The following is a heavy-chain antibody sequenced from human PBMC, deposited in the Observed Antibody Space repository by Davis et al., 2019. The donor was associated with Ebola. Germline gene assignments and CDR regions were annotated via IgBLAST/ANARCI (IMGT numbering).Heavy chain of an antibody. CDR2: IIGGANSI. CDR1: GFTFNDYY. CDR3: ARGLEAWDF. Sequence: GESLKISCAASGFTFNDYYMSWIRQAPGKGLEWVSSIIGGANSIYYADSVKGRFTISRDNTKNSLYLHLNNLRAEDTAVYYCARGLEAWDFWGQGTLVTVSS. V-gene: IGHV3-11*01. J-gene: IGHJ4*02. D-gene: IGHD1-1*01.